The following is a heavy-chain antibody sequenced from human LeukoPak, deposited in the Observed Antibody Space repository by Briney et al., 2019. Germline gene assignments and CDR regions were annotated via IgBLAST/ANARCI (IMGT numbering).Heavy chain of an antibody. CDR3: ARADIAAAGRLWYYYYYYLDV. CDR1: GFTFSDYY. D-gene: IGHD6-13*01. CDR2: ISISGNTI. Sequence: PGGSLRLSCAASGFTFSDYYMSWIRQAPGKGLEWVSYISISGNTIYYADSVKGRFTISRDNAKNSLYLQMNSLRAEDTAVYYCARADIAAAGRLWYYYYYYLDVWGKGTTVTVSS. J-gene: IGHJ6*03. V-gene: IGHV3-11*04.